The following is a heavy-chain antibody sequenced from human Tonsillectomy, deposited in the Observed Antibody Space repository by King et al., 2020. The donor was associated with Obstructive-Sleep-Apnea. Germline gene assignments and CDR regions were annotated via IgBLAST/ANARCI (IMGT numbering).Heavy chain of an antibody. CDR2: ISGSGGST. V-gene: IGHV3-23*04. D-gene: IGHD2-2*01. J-gene: IGHJ4*02. CDR3: AKGLGYCSSTSCYASAIDY. CDR1: GFTFSSYA. Sequence: VQLVESGGGLVQPGGSLRLSCAASGFTFSSYAMSWVRQAPGKGLEWVSAISGSGGSTYSADAVKGRFTISRDNSKNTLYLQMNSLRAEDTAVYYCAKGLGYCSSTSCYASAIDYWGQGTLVTVSS.